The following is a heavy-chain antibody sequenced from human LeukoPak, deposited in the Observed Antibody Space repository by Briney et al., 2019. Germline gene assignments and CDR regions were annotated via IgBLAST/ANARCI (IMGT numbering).Heavy chain of an antibody. Sequence: QAGGSLRLSCAASGFTFSSYWMSWVRQAPGKGLEWVANIKQDGSEKYYVDSVKGRFTISRDNAKNSLYLQMNSLRAEDTAVYYCARYLLRYFDWLPGREAHFDYWGQGTLVTVSS. CDR2: IKQDGSEK. CDR1: GFTFSSYW. CDR3: ARYLLRYFDWLPGREAHFDY. D-gene: IGHD3-9*01. J-gene: IGHJ4*02. V-gene: IGHV3-7*01.